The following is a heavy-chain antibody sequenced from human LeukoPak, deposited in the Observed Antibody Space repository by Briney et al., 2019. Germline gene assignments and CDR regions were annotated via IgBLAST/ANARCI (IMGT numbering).Heavy chain of an antibody. Sequence: SETLSLTCAVYGGSFSGYYWSWIRQPPGKGLEWIGEINHSGSTNYNPSLKSRVTISVDTSKNQFSLKLSSVTAADTAVYYCARDNIVVVPAAMVYYYYYGMDVWGQGTTVTASS. CDR3: ARDNIVVVPAAMVYYYYYGMDV. D-gene: IGHD2-2*01. CDR1: GGSFSGYY. V-gene: IGHV4-34*01. CDR2: INHSGST. J-gene: IGHJ6*02.